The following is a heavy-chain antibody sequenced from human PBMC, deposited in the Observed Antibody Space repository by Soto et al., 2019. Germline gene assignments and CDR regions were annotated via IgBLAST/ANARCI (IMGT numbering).Heavy chain of an antibody. J-gene: IGHJ4*02. D-gene: IGHD3-22*01. CDR2: IDPSDSYT. CDR1: GYSFSSYW. V-gene: IGHV5-10-1*01. CDR3: ARRGHYDSSGYYSY. Sequence: GESLKISGKGSGYSFSSYWMSWVRQMPGKGLEWMGRIDPSDSYTNYSPSFQGHVTISADKSISTAYLQWSSLKASDTAMYYCARRGHYDSSGYYSYWGQGTLVTVSS.